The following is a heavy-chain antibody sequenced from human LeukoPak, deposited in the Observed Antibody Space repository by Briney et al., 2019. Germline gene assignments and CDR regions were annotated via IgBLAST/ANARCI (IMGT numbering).Heavy chain of an antibody. J-gene: IGHJ4*02. CDR3: ARHQYGDYYFDY. Sequence: SETLSLTCAVYGGSFSGYYWSWIRQPPGKGLEWIGEINHSGSTNYNPSLKSRVTISVDTSKNQLSLKLSSVTAADTAVYYCARHQYGDYYFDYWGQGTLVTVSS. D-gene: IGHD4-17*01. CDR1: GGSFSGYY. V-gene: IGHV4-34*01. CDR2: INHSGST.